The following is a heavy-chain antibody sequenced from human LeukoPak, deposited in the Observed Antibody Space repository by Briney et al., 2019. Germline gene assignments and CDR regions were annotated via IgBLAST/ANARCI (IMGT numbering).Heavy chain of an antibody. J-gene: IGHJ5*02. CDR3: ARDSLGYNWFDP. V-gene: IGHV4-59*01. Sequence: SETLSLTCTVSGGSISSYYWSWIRQPPGKGLEWIGYIYYSGSTNYNPSLKSRVTISVGTSKNQFSLKLSSVTAADTAVYYCARDSLGYNWFDPWGQGTLVTVSS. CDR2: IYYSGST. CDR1: GGSISSYY. D-gene: IGHD6-13*01.